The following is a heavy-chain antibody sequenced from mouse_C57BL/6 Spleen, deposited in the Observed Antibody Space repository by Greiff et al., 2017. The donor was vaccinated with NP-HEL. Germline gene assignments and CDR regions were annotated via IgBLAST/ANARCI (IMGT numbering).Heavy chain of an antibody. CDR2: IYPGDGDT. Sequence: QVHVKQSGAELVKPGASVKISCKASGYAFSSYWMNWVKQRPGKGLEWIGQIYPGDGDTNYNGKFKGKATLTADKSSSTAYMQLSSLTSEASAVYFCARGSYGSSYFDYWGQGTTLTVSS. CDR3: ARGSYGSSYFDY. J-gene: IGHJ2*01. CDR1: GYAFSSYW. D-gene: IGHD1-1*01. V-gene: IGHV1-80*01.